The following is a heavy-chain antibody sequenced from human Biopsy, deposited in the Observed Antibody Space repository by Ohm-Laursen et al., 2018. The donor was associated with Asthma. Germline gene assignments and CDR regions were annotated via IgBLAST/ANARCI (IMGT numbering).Heavy chain of an antibody. D-gene: IGHD3-3*01. Sequence: SLRLSCSASGFTFSTYAMHWVRQAPGKGLEWVAVISYDGSNKYYADSVKGRFTISRDNSKNTLYLQMNSLRGDDTAVYYCAGTFHFWSPYHAEHYQLWGQGTLVTVSS. CDR2: ISYDGSNK. CDR1: GFTFSTYA. J-gene: IGHJ1*01. V-gene: IGHV3-30-3*01. CDR3: AGTFHFWSPYHAEHYQL.